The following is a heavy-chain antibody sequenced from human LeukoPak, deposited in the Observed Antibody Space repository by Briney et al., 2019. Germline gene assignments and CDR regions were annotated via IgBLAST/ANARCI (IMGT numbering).Heavy chain of an antibody. D-gene: IGHD5-18*01. Sequence: GGSLRLSCATSGFTFSSYSMNWVRQAPGKGLEWVSSISSSSSYIYYADSVKGRFTISRDNAKNSLYLQMNSLRAEDTAVYYCARVATAMVIDYFDYWGQGTLVTVSS. CDR3: ARVATAMVIDYFDY. CDR1: GFTFSSYS. CDR2: ISSSSSYI. J-gene: IGHJ4*02. V-gene: IGHV3-21*01.